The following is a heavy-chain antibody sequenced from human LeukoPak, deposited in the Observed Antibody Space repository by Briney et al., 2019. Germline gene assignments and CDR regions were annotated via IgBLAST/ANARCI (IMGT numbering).Heavy chain of an antibody. J-gene: IGHJ4*02. D-gene: IGHD1-1*01. CDR3: ARDRGTWNDDGFDY. Sequence: PSETLSLTCTASGGSISSGSYYWSWIRQPAGKGLEWIGRIYISGSTNYNPSLKSRVTMSVDTSKNQFSLKLSSVTAADTAVYYCARDRGTWNDDGFDYWGQGTLVTVSS. CDR2: IYISGST. V-gene: IGHV4-61*02. CDR1: GGSISSGSYY.